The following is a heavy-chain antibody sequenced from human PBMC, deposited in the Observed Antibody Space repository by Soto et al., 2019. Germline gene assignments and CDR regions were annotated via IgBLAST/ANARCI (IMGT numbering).Heavy chain of an antibody. CDR1: GYTFTNFG. D-gene: IGHD2-2*01. V-gene: IGHV1-18*01. Sequence: QVQLVQSGAEVKKPGASVKVSCKASGYTFTNFGISWVRQAPGQGLEWMGWVSAYTGNTNYAQKFQGRVTMNTDTSTSTAYMELRSLRSDDTAVYYCARGPESRSTAYFDYWGQGTLATVSS. J-gene: IGHJ4*02. CDR3: ARGPESRSTAYFDY. CDR2: VSAYTGNT.